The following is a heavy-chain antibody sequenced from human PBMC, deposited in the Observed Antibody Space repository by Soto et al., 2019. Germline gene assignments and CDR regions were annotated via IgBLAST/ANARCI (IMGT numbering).Heavy chain of an antibody. D-gene: IGHD6-6*01. CDR1: GFTFNSAW. CDR2: INQDGNEK. J-gene: IGHJ4*02. V-gene: IGHV3-7*01. CDR3: ASTTVAARYFDY. Sequence: GGSLRLSCSVSGFTFNSAWMSWVRQAPGKGLEWVVNINQDGNEKFYVDSVMGRFTISRDNAKNSLFLQMNSLRVEDTAVYYCASTTVAARYFDYWGRGTLVTVSS.